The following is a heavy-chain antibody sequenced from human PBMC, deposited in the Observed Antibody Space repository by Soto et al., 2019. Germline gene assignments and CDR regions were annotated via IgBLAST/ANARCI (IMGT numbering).Heavy chain of an antibody. CDR3: AKCVQWLPERNWFDP. J-gene: IGHJ5*02. V-gene: IGHV3-23*01. CDR1: GFTFSSYA. CDR2: ISGSGGST. Sequence: EVQLLESGGDLVQPGGSLRLSCAASGFTFSSYAMSWVRQSPGKGLEWVSAISGSGGSTYYADSVKGRFTISRDNSKNTLYLQMNSLRAEDTAVYYCAKCVQWLPERNWFDPWGQGTLVTVSS. D-gene: IGHD6-19*01.